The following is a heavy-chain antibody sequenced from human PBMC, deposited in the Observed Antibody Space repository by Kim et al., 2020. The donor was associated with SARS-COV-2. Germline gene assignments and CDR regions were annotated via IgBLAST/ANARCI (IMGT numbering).Heavy chain of an antibody. CDR2: TSCDGSST. V-gene: IGHV3-23*01. Sequence: GGSLRLSCAASGFTFSRFAMSWVRQAPGKGLEWVAATSCDGSSTYYADSVRGRFTISKDNSRNTVYLQMSSLRADDTALYFCAREVSWYLRAAYFYSWV. J-gene: IGHJ5*01. CDR3: AREVSWYLRAAYFYS. CDR1: GFTFSRFA. D-gene: IGHD6-25*01.